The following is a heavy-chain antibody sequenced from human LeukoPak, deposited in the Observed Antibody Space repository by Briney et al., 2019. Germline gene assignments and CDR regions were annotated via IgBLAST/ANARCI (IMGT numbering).Heavy chain of an antibody. J-gene: IGHJ4*02. Sequence: GGSLRLSCAASGFTFSIHSINWVRQAPGKGLEWVSSISSNSNYKYYADSVKGRFTVSRDNAKNLVYLQTSSLRADDTAVYYCVRDNDRSGYYPYFDYWGQGALVTVSS. V-gene: IGHV3-21*01. D-gene: IGHD3-22*01. CDR1: GFTFSIHS. CDR2: ISSNSNYK. CDR3: VRDNDRSGYYPYFDY.